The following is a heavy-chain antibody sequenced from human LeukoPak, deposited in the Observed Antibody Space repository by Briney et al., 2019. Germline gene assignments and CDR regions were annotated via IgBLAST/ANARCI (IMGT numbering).Heavy chain of an antibody. D-gene: IGHD2-15*01. CDR3: AKGRARRLLLLPFDY. J-gene: IGHJ4*02. V-gene: IGHV3-30*18. Sequence: GGSLRLSCAASGFTFGSYGMHWVRQAPGKGLEWVAVISYDGSNKYYADSVKGRFTISRDNSKNTLYLQMNSLRAEDTAVYYCAKGRARRLLLLPFDYWGQGTLVTVSS. CDR2: ISYDGSNK. CDR1: GFTFGSYG.